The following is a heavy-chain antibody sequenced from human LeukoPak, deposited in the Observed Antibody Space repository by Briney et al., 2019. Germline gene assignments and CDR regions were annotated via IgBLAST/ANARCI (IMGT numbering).Heavy chain of an antibody. CDR2: ISSSSSTI. D-gene: IGHD3-22*01. CDR1: GFTFSSYS. CDR3: ARAYTYYYDSSGYYYY. V-gene: IGHV3-48*01. J-gene: IGHJ4*02. Sequence: QSGGSLRLSCAASGFTFSSYSMNWVRQAPGKGLEWVSYISSSSSTIYYADSVKGRFTISRDNAKNSLYLQMNSLRAEDTAVYYCARAYTYYYDSSGYYYYWGQGTLVTVSS.